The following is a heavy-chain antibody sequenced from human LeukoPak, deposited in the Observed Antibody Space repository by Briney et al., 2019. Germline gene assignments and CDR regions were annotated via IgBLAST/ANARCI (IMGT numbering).Heavy chain of an antibody. CDR3: AREGYYGSGSPPSLYFDY. J-gene: IGHJ4*02. D-gene: IGHD3-10*01. CDR2: TSSDLNVK. V-gene: IGHV3-30*03. CDR1: EFTFSSYS. Sequence: GGSVRLSCAASEFTFSSYSMNWVRQAPGKGLEWVAVTSSDLNVKLYADSVKGRFTISRDNSRSTLYLQMNSLRPEDTAIYYCAREGYYGSGSPPSLYFDYWGQGTLVTVSS.